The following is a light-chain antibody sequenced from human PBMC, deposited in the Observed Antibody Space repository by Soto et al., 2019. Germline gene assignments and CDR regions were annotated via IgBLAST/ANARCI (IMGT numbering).Light chain of an antibody. V-gene: IGKV1-27*01. CDR1: EGFINY. Sequence: DIQMTQSPSSLSASIGDRVTITCRASEGFINYLAWFQQKPGKAPTLLIYAASTLQSGVPSRFSRSGSGTDFTLTINNLQPEDVAPYYCQKYNNGGPLTFGGGTKVDIK. CDR3: QKYNNGGPLT. CDR2: AAS. J-gene: IGKJ4*01.